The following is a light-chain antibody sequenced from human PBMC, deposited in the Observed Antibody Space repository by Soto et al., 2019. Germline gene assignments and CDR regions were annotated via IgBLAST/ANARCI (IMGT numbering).Light chain of an antibody. V-gene: IGKV1-5*01. J-gene: IGKJ2*01. Sequence: IQMTQSPSTLSASVGDRITITCRASQSVSRRLAWFQQKPGKAPKLLIYDASSLESGVPSRFSGRGSGTEVTLTISSLQPDDCATYYCHTYNSYSLHTFXQGTKVDIK. CDR2: DAS. CDR3: HTYNSYSLHT. CDR1: QSVSRR.